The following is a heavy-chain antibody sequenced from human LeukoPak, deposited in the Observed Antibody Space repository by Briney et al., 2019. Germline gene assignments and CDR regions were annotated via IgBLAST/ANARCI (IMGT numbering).Heavy chain of an antibody. D-gene: IGHD3-22*01. V-gene: IGHV4-34*01. CDR1: GGSISSYY. Sequence: KASETLSLTCTVSGGSISSYYWSWIRQPPGKGLEWIGEINHSGSTNYNPSLKSRVTISVDTSKNQFSLKLSSVTAADTAVYYCARFRYYYDSSGLDYWGQGTLVTVSS. CDR3: ARFRYYYDSSGLDY. CDR2: INHSGST. J-gene: IGHJ4*02.